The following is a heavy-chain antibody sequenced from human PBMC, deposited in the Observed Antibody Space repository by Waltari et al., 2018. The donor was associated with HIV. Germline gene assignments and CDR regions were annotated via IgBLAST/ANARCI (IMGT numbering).Heavy chain of an antibody. CDR1: GGSISSGSYY. CDR2: IYTSGSP. D-gene: IGHD2-15*01. V-gene: IGHV4-61*02. CDR3: ARYYCSGASCSDY. J-gene: IGHJ4*02. Sequence: QEQLQESGPGLVKPSQTMSLTCTVAGGSISSGSYYWSWIRPPGGQGLEWTWRIYTSGSPAHNPSLKSRVPRSGDPSKNPFSLTLGSVPAADTAVYDCARYYCSGASCSDYWGQRTLVTVSS.